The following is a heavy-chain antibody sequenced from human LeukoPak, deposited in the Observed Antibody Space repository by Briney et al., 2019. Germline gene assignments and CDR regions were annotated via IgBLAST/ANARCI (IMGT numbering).Heavy chain of an antibody. CDR3: ARGPYDDHVDY. Sequence: GGSLRLSCAASGFTFSDYYMSWIRQAPGKGLEWVSYISSTGITKYYADSVKGRFTVSRDNAKNSLYLLMNGLRAEDTAVYYCARGPYDDHVDYWGQGTLLTVSS. D-gene: IGHD4-17*01. CDR2: ISSTGITK. V-gene: IGHV3-11*01. J-gene: IGHJ4*02. CDR1: GFTFSDYY.